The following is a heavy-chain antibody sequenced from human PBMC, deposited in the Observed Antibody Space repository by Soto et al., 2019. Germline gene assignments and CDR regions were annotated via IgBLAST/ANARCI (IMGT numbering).Heavy chain of an antibody. CDR2: ISYDGSNK. CDR3: AKDLGCCTNGVCYGLNY. V-gene: IGHV3-30*18. D-gene: IGHD2-8*01. CDR1: GFTFSSYG. J-gene: IGHJ4*02. Sequence: PGGSLRLSCAASGFTFSSYGTHWVRQAPGKGLEWVAVISYDGSNKYYADSVKGRFTISRDNSKNTLYLQMNSLRAEDTAVYYCAKDLGCCTNGVCYGLNYWGQGT.